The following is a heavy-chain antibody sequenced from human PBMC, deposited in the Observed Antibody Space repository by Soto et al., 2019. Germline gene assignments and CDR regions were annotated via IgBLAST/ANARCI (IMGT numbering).Heavy chain of an antibody. V-gene: IGHV1-2*02. CDR1: RYTFTDYY. Sequence: GASVKVSYKASRYTFTDYYMHWVRQAPGQGLDGMGWINPNSGGTNYAQKFQGRVAMTRDTSINTAYMELSRLRTDDTAVYYCATLVAVAFDYWCQGTLDTVSS. CDR2: INPNSGGT. CDR3: ATLVAVAFDY. D-gene: IGHD3-16*01. J-gene: IGHJ4*02.